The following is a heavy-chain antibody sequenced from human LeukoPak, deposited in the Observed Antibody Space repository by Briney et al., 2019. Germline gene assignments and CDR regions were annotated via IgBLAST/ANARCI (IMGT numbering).Heavy chain of an antibody. CDR1: GFTFSSYA. V-gene: IGHV3-30-3*01. CDR2: ISYDGSNK. D-gene: IGHD2-2*01. Sequence: GGSLRLSCAASGFTFSSYAMHWVRQAPGKGLKWVAVISYDGSNKYYADSVKGRFTISRDNSKNTLYLQMNSLRAEDTAVYYCAKDTYDCSSTSCYRFYYYYYMDVWGKGTTVTVSS. J-gene: IGHJ6*03. CDR3: AKDTYDCSSTSCYRFYYYYYMDV.